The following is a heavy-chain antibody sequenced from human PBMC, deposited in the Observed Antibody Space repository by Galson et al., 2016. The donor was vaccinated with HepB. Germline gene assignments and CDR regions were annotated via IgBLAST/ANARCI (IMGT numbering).Heavy chain of an antibody. V-gene: IGHV3-48*01. CDR3: VRGGDTVIGAAFDV. Sequence: FLRLSCAASGFIFNSYSMNWVRQAPGKGLEWISYISSSSNSMYYADSVKGRFTISRDNAKNSLFLQMNSLRAEDTAVYYCVRGGDTVIGAAFDVWGQGTMVTVSS. CDR2: ISSSSNSM. D-gene: IGHD5-18*01. CDR1: GFIFNSYS. J-gene: IGHJ3*01.